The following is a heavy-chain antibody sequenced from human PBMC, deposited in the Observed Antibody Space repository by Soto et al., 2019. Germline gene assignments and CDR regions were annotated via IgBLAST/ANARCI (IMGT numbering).Heavy chain of an antibody. D-gene: IGHD3-3*01. Sequence: GXSVKISCRGSGYNFAGYWIAWVRQMPGKGLELMGIIYPSDSDTRYRPSFQGQVTISADKSISSAYLQWSSLRASDTAMYYCARGGVSTRTFDYWGQGTPVTVSS. CDR3: ARGGVSTRTFDY. CDR2: IYPSDSDT. CDR1: GYNFAGYW. J-gene: IGHJ4*02. V-gene: IGHV5-51*01.